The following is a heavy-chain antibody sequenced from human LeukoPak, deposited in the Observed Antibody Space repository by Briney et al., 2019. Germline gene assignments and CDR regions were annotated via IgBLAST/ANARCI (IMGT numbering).Heavy chain of an antibody. Sequence: GESLKISCKGSGYSFTSYWIGWVRQMPGKGLEWMGIIYPGDSDTRCSPSFQGQVTISADKSISTAYLQWSSLKASDTAMYYCARHSPQYYYDSSGSNWFDPWGQGTLVTVSS. CDR3: ARHSPQYYYDSSGSNWFDP. CDR2: IYPGDSDT. CDR1: GYSFTSYW. V-gene: IGHV5-51*01. J-gene: IGHJ5*02. D-gene: IGHD3-22*01.